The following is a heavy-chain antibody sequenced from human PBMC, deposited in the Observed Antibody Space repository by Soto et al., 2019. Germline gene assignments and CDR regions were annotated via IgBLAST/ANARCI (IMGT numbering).Heavy chain of an antibody. J-gene: IGHJ6*02. CDR1: GFTISSYW. V-gene: IGHV3-74*01. D-gene: IGHD6-6*01. CDR2: INSDGSST. CDR3: ARDRWQVAARLWLGYYYYYGMDG. Sequence: GVLLSLSCSASGFTISSYWMHWVRPAPGKGLVWVSRINSDGSSTSYADSVKGRFTISRDNAKNTLYLQMNSLRAEDTAVYYCARDRWQVAARLWLGYYYYYGMDGWGQGTTVTVS.